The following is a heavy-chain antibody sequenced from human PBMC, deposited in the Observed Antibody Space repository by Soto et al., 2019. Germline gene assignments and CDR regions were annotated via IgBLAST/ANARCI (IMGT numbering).Heavy chain of an antibody. J-gene: IGHJ4*01. D-gene: IGHD1-1*01. CDR3: ARSPRSISTGGIDF. CDR2: IYYSGST. Sequence: SETLSLTCTVSGGSISSRGYYWGWIRQPPGKGLEWIGTIYYSGSTYYNPSLKSRVTISVDTSKNQFSLKLSSVTAADTAVYYCARSPRSISTGGIDFWGQGILVTVSS. V-gene: IGHV4-39*01. CDR1: GGSISSRGYY.